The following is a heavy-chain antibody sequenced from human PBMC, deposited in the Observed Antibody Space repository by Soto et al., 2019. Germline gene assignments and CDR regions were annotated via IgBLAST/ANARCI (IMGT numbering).Heavy chain of an antibody. CDR2: IIPIFGTA. D-gene: IGHD6-19*01. J-gene: IGHJ6*02. CDR3: ARTRSRKRVADQYYDYYGMDV. CDR1: GGTFSSYA. Sequence: QVQLVQSGAEVKKPGSSVKVSCKASGGTFSSYAISWVRQAPGQGLEWMGGIIPIFGTANYAQKFQGRVTITADETTCTDYMELSSLRSEDTAVYYCARTRSRKRVADQYYDYYGMDVWGQGTTVTVSS. V-gene: IGHV1-69*01.